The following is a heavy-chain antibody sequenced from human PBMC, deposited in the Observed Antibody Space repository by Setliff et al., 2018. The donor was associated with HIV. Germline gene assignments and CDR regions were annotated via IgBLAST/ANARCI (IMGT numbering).Heavy chain of an antibody. Sequence: PGGSLRLSCAASGFTFSSYWMHWVRQAPGKGLVWVSRINNDGSYASYADSVKGRFTISRDNAKNTLYLQMNSLRAKDAAVYYCAKAFGYCSGGSCPVLMDVWGKGTTVTVSS. D-gene: IGHD2-15*01. V-gene: IGHV3-74*01. CDR2: INNDGSYA. CDR3: AKAFGYCSGGSCPVLMDV. J-gene: IGHJ6*03. CDR1: GFTFSSYW.